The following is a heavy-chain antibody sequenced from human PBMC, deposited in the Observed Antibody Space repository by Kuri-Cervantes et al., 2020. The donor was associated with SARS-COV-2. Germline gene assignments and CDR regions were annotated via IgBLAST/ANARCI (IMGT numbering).Heavy chain of an antibody. Sequence: SQTLSLTCAVYGGSFSGYYWSWIRQPPGKGLEWIGEINHSGSTNYNPSLKSRVTISVDTSNKQFSLKVPSVTAADTAVYYCARIPTGYSSKYYFDYWGQGTLVTVSS. CDR2: INHSGST. D-gene: IGHD6-13*01. CDR1: GGSFSGYY. V-gene: IGHV4-34*01. J-gene: IGHJ4*02. CDR3: ARIPTGYSSKYYFDY.